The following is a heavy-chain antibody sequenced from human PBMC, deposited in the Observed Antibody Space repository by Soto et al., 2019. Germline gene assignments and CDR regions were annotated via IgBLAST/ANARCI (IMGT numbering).Heavy chain of an antibody. J-gene: IGHJ3*02. Sequence: SETLSLTCTVSGGSISSSSYYWGWIRQPPGKGLEWIGSIYYSGSTYYNPSLKSRVTISVDTSKNQFSLKLSSVTAADTAVYYCARLTTRHEDIVLVPAAANAFDIWGQGTTVTVSS. CDR2: IYYSGST. CDR3: ARLTTRHEDIVLVPAAANAFDI. V-gene: IGHV4-39*01. CDR1: GGSISSSSYY. D-gene: IGHD2-2*01.